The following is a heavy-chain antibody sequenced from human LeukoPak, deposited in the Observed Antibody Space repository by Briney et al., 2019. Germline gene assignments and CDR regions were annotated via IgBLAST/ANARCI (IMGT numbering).Heavy chain of an antibody. V-gene: IGHV5-51*01. CDR2: IYPGDSDT. J-gene: IGHJ3*02. CDR1: GYSFTSYW. Sequence: GESLKISCKGSGYSFTSYWIGWVRQMPGKGLEWMGIIYPGDSDTRYSPSFQGQVTISADKSISTAYLQWSSLKASDTAMYYCASRLYYYDSSGYSPFAFDIWGQGTMVTVSS. CDR3: ASRLYYYDSSGYSPFAFDI. D-gene: IGHD3-22*01.